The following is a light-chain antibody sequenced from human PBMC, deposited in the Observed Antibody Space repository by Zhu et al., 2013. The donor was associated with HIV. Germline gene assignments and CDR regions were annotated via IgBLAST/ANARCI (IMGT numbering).Light chain of an antibody. CDR1: SSNIGNNF. CDR3: GTWDTSLSAVV. CDR2: DND. V-gene: IGLV1-51*01. Sequence: QSVLTQPPSMSAAPGQKVTISCSGSSSNIGNNFVSWYQQLPGTAPKLLIFDNDKRPPGIPGRFSDSKSGTSATLGITGLQTGDEADYYCGTWDTSLSAVVFGGGTKLTVL. J-gene: IGLJ2*01.